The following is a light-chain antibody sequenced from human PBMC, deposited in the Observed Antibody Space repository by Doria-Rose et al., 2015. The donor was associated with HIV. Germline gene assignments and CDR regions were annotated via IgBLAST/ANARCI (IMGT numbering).Light chain of an antibody. CDR1: QSFSSTY. CDR2: DGS. CDR3: HQYGTSWT. J-gene: IGKJ1*01. Sequence: EIVLTQSPGTLSLSPGERATLSCRASQSFSSTYFARYQQKPGQAPSLLIYDGSTRATGIPDRFSASGSGTDFTLTINRLEPEDFALYYCHQYGTSWTFGQGTKVEI. V-gene: IGKV3-20*01.